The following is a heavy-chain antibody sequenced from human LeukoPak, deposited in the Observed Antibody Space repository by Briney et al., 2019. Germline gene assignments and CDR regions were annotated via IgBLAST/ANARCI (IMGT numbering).Heavy chain of an antibody. CDR2: INPNSGGT. Sequence: ASVKVSCKASGYTFTGYYMHWVRQAPGQGLGWMGRINPNSGGTNYAQKFQGRVTMTRDTSISTAYMELSRLRSDDTAVYYCARGHYYYYHMDVWGKGTTVTVSS. V-gene: IGHV1-2*06. J-gene: IGHJ6*03. CDR3: ARGHYYYYHMDV. CDR1: GYTFTGYY.